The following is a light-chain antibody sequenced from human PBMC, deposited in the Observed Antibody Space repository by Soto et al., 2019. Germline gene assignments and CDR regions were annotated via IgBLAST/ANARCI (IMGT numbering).Light chain of an antibody. CDR3: QKYSSVPV. Sequence: DIQMTQSPTSLSASVGDRVTITCRASQDIRNFVAWYQQKPRKAPKLLIYAASTLQSGVPSRFSGSGSGTDFTLTINSRQPEDVATYSCQKYSSVPVFGPGTKVEIK. J-gene: IGKJ3*01. CDR1: QDIRNF. V-gene: IGKV1-27*01. CDR2: AAS.